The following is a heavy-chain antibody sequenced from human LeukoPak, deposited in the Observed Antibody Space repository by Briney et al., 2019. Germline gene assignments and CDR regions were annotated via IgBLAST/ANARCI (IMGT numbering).Heavy chain of an antibody. V-gene: IGHV4-39*01. D-gene: IGHD3-3*01. CDR2: IYYSGST. Sequence: PSETPSLTCAVSGGSIGSSSYFWGWIRQPPGKGLEWIGSIYYSGSTYYNPSLKSRVSISVDTSKNQFSLKLSSVTAADTAVYYCARHLAPDFWTYDYWGQGTLVTVSS. J-gene: IGHJ4*02. CDR1: GGSIGSSSYF. CDR3: ARHLAPDFWTYDY.